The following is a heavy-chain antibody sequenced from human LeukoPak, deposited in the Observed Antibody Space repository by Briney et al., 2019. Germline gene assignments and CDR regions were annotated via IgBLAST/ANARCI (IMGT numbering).Heavy chain of an antibody. CDR3: ARCGRVRVGAVAGSNYYGMDV. CDR2: IYYSGST. V-gene: IGHV4-59*01. Sequence: SETLSLTCTVSGGSISSYYWSWIRQPPGKGLEWIGYIYYSGSTNYNPSLKSRVTISVDTSKNQFSLKLSSVTAADTAVYYCARCGRVRVGAVAGSNYYGMDVWGQGTTVTVSS. D-gene: IGHD6-19*01. J-gene: IGHJ6*02. CDR1: GGSISSYY.